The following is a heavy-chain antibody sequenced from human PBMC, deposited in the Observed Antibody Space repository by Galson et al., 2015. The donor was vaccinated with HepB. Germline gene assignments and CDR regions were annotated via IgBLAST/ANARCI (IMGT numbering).Heavy chain of an antibody. V-gene: IGHV3-48*03. CDR1: GFSFSRYE. Sequence: SLRLSCAASGFSFSRYEMNWVRQAPGKGLEGVSYINGCGDLIFHADSVKGRFTISRDNAKNSLYLQMNSLRAEDTAIYYCARVDVVLKVFAIFDLWGQGTLVTVSS. J-gene: IGHJ4*02. CDR2: INGCGDLI. D-gene: IGHD2-8*01. CDR3: ARVDVVLKVFAIFDL.